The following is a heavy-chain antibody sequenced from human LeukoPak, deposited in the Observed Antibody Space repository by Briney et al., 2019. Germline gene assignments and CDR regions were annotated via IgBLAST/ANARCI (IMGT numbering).Heavy chain of an antibody. CDR1: GDSISSYY. D-gene: IGHD6-13*01. CDR2: IHYSGST. Sequence: SETLSLTCTVSGDSISSYYWNWIRQPPGKGLEWIGNIHYSGSTNYNPSLKCRVTLSLDTSKNQFSLNLSSLTAADTAVYYCARDTSSWYNYIFDYWGQGTLVTVSS. CDR3: ARDTSSWYNYIFDY. J-gene: IGHJ4*02. V-gene: IGHV4-59*01.